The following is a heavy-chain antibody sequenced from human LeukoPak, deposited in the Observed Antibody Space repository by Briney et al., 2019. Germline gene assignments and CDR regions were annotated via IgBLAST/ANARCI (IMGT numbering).Heavy chain of an antibody. CDR1: GFTFDDCA. CDR2: ISWNSGSR. J-gene: IGHJ6*02. D-gene: IGHD5-12*01. Sequence: GGSLRLSCATSGFTFDDCAMHWVRQAPGKGLEWVSGISWNSGSRVYADSVKGRFTISRDNAKNSLYLQMNSLRAEDTALYYCAKDRGMATSYYGMDVWGQGTTVTVSS. CDR3: AKDRGMATSYYGMDV. V-gene: IGHV3-9*01.